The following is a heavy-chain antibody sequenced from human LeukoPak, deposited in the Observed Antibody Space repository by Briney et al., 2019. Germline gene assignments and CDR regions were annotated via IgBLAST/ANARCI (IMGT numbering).Heavy chain of an antibody. CDR2: ISGRGVST. CDR1: GFTFSNYG. D-gene: IGHD3-22*01. Sequence: GGSLRLSCAASGFTFSNYGMNWVRQAPGKGLEWVSGISGRGVSTYYADSLKGRFTISRDNSKNTIYLQMNSLRAEDTAIYYCAKRSSTSSGFFDFWGRGTLVTVSS. J-gene: IGHJ4*02. CDR3: AKRSSTSSGFFDF. V-gene: IGHV3-23*01.